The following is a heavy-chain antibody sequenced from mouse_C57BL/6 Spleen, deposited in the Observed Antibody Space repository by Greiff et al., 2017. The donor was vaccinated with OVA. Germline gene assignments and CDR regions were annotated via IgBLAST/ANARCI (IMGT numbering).Heavy chain of an antibody. CDR2: IDPSDSST. J-gene: IGHJ1*03. CDR1: GYTFTSYW. V-gene: IGHV1-69*01. Sequence: QVQLQQPGAELVMPGASVKLSCKASGYTFTSYWMHWVKQRPGQGLEWIGEIDPSDSSTNYNQKFKGKSTLTVDKSSSTAYMQLSSLTSEDSAVYYCARSGYYGSRTGWYFDVWGTGTTVTVSS. D-gene: IGHD1-1*01. CDR3: ARSGYYGSRTGWYFDV.